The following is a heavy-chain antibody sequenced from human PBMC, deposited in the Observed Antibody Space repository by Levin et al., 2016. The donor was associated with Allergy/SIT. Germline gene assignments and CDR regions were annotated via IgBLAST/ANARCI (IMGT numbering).Heavy chain of an antibody. Sequence: SETLSLTCTVSGGSISSSSYYWGWIRQPPGKGLEWIGSIYYSGSTYYNPSLKSRVTISVDTSKNQFSLKLSSVTAADTAVYYCAITFNTAMVFDYWGQGTLVTVSS. J-gene: IGHJ4*02. CDR2: IYYSGST. CDR1: GGSISSSSYY. CDR3: AITFNTAMVFDY. V-gene: IGHV4-39*01. D-gene: IGHD5-18*01.